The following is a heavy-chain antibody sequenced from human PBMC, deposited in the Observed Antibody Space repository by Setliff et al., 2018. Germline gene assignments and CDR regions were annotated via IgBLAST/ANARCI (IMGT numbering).Heavy chain of an antibody. CDR1: GHTLTGYY. CDR3: ATWLVAHFASGTFPF. Sequence: GPSVKVSCKASGHTLTGYYMHWVRQAPGQGLEWMGWINPNSGDTKYAQNFQGRVTMTRDTSITTFYMELSRLKSDDSAVYYCATWLVAHFASGTFPFWGQGTRVTVSS. J-gene: IGHJ4*02. CDR2: INPNSGDT. V-gene: IGHV1-2*02. D-gene: IGHD3-10*01.